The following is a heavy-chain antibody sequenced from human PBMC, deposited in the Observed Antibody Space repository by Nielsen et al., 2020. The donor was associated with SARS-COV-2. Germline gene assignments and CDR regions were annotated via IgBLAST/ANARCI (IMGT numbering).Heavy chain of an antibody. Sequence: WIRQSPSRGLEWLGRTYYRSKWYNSYAVSVKSRITINPDTSKNQFSLHLNSVTPEDTAVYYCARARGAYGDYYYYYTDVWGKGTTVTVSS. D-gene: IGHD4-17*01. CDR2: TYYRSKWYN. J-gene: IGHJ6*03. CDR3: ARARGAYGDYYYYYTDV. V-gene: IGHV6-1*01.